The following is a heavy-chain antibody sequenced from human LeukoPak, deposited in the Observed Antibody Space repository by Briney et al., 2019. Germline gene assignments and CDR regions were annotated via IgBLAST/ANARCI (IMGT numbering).Heavy chain of an antibody. Sequence: SETLSLTCTVSGGSISSYYWSWIRQPAGKGLEWIGRIYTSGSTNYNPSLKSRVTISVDTSKNQFSLKLSSVTAADTAVYYCARVKGYYGSGSYSLDYWGQGTLVTVSS. D-gene: IGHD3-10*01. CDR3: ARVKGYYGSGSYSLDY. V-gene: IGHV4-4*07. CDR1: GGSISSYY. J-gene: IGHJ4*02. CDR2: IYTSGST.